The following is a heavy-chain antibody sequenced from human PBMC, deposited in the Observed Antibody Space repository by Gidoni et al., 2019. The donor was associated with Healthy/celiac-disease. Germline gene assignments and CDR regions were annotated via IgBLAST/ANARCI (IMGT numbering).Heavy chain of an antibody. J-gene: IGHJ4*02. CDR3: ASAQRGELLKPLDY. D-gene: IGHD1-26*01. Sequence: RLVQSGAAAKKPGSSVQLPCKGPGVNFSSYAIRGGRQASGQGLEWMGGSSPIFGTANYAQKFQGRVTITADESTSTAYMELSSLRSEDTAVYYCASAQRGELLKPLDYWGQGTLVTVSS. V-gene: IGHV1-69*01. CDR2: SSPIFGTA. CDR1: GVNFSSYA.